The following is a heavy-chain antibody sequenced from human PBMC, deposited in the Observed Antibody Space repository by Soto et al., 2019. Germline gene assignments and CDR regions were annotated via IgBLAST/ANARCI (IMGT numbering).Heavy chain of an antibody. V-gene: IGHV1-69*01. J-gene: IGHJ4*02. D-gene: IGHD5-12*01. Sequence: QVQLVQSGAEVKKPGSSVKVSCKTSGVTFNSYAISWVRQAPGHGLEWMGGIFPLFGTSNYAQKLQGRLTITADESTSTAYMELSSLKSEDTAVYYCARGWVEMATITAVVDYWGQGTLVTASS. CDR3: ARGWVEMATITAVVDY. CDR2: IFPLFGTS. CDR1: GVTFNSYA.